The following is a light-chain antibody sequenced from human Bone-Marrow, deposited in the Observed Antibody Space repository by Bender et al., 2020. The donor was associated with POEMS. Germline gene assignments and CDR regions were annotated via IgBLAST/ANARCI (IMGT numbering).Light chain of an antibody. Sequence: SYVLTQPPSGSVAPGETAGITCSGDALPRQYGYWYQQKPGQAPVLVVFDDRDRPSGIPERFSGSNSGNTATLTISRVEAGDEADFYCQVWETTTDLWVFGGGTKLNVL. V-gene: IGLV3-21*02. CDR3: QVWETTTDLWV. CDR2: DDR. J-gene: IGLJ3*02. CDR1: ALPRQY.